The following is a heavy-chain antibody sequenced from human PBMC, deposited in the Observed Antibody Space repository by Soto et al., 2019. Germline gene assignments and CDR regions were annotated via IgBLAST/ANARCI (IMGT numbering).Heavy chain of an antibody. D-gene: IGHD3-3*01. J-gene: IGHJ5*02. CDR2: ISAYNGNT. Sequence: QVQLVQSGAEVKKPGASVKVSCKASGYTFISYGISWVRQAPGQGLEWMGWISAYNGNTNYAQKRQGRVTMTTDTSTSTAYMELRSLRSDDTAVYYCARDVRATYDFWSVDWFDPWGQGTLVTVSS. CDR1: GYTFISYG. CDR3: ARDVRATYDFWSVDWFDP. V-gene: IGHV1-18*01.